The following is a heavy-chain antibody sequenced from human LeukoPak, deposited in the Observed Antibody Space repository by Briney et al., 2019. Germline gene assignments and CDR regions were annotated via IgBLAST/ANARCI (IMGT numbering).Heavy chain of an antibody. D-gene: IGHD1-26*01. CDR1: GGSLSSGSYY. CDR3: ARIVVGATMDN. CDR2: ISYTGGT. J-gene: IGHJ4*02. Sequence: SETLSLTCTVSGGSLSSGSYYWSWIRQPPGKGLEWIGFISYTGGTNYDSPLKSRATISVDTSKNGFSLNLSSVTAADTAVYYCARIVVGATMDNWGQGTLVTVSS. V-gene: IGHV4-61*01.